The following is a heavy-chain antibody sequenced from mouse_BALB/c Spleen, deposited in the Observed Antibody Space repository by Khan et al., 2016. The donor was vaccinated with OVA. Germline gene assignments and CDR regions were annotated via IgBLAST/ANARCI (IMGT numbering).Heavy chain of an antibody. V-gene: IGHV1-20*02. Sequence: VQLQQSGPELVKPGASVKISCKASGYSFTGYFMNWVMQSPGKSLEWIGRINPHVGETLFNPNFKGKATLTVDESSSTAHMQLRSLASEDSAVYYCARVDRGDFDYWGQGTTLTVSA. CDR2: INPHVGET. CDR1: GYSFTGYF. CDR3: ARVDRGDFDY. J-gene: IGHJ2*01.